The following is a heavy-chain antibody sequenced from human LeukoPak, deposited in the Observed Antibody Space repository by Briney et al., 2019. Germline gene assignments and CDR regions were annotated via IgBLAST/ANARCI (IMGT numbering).Heavy chain of an antibody. CDR2: ISSSSSYI. Sequence: PGGSLRLSCAASGFTFSSYSMNWVRQAPGKGLEWVSSISSSSSYIYYADSVKGRFTISRDNAKNSLYLQMNSLRAEDTAVYYCARSDSSGYYVPFDYWGQGTLVTVSS. CDR1: GFTFSSYS. D-gene: IGHD3-22*01. CDR3: ARSDSSGYYVPFDY. J-gene: IGHJ4*02. V-gene: IGHV3-21*01.